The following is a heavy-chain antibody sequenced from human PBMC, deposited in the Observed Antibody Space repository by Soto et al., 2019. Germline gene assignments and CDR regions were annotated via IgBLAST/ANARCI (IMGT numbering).Heavy chain of an antibody. D-gene: IGHD3-3*02. CDR3: GGGIRSHKRAPNGMEV. CDR1: GFTFSSYD. J-gene: IGHJ6*02. Sequence: PGGSLRLSCAASGFTFSSYDMHWVRQATGKGLEWVSAIGTAGDTYYPGSVMGRLTISRANGNKSLYLQMNSLRAGDTAVYYCGGGIRSHKRAPNGMEVWGQGPRVTVSS. CDR2: IGTAGDT. V-gene: IGHV3-13*01.